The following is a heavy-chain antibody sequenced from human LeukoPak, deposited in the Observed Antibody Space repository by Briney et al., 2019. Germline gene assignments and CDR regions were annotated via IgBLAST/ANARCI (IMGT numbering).Heavy chain of an antibody. D-gene: IGHD6-13*01. V-gene: IGHV3-7*01. J-gene: IGHJ3*02. CDR2: IKQDGSEK. Sequence: GGSLRLSCAASGFTFSSYWMSWVRQAPGKGLEWVANIKQDGSEKYYVDSVKGRFTISRDNAKNSLYLQMNSLRAEDTAVYYCARDHRYRGSWPDAFDIWGQGTMVTVSS. CDR3: ARDHRYRGSWPDAFDI. CDR1: GFTFSSYW.